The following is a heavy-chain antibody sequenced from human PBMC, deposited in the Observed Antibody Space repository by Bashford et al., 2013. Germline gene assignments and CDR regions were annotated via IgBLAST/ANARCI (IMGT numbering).Heavy chain of an antibody. V-gene: IGHV3-23*01. Sequence: VRQAPGKGLEWVASISGNGAGTPYADSVKGRFTISRDNSKNTLFLQVSSLGVEDTAAYYCAKGGLSAQGFDYWGQGTLVTVSS. CDR2: ISGNGAGT. CDR3: AKGGLSAQGFDY. J-gene: IGHJ4*02.